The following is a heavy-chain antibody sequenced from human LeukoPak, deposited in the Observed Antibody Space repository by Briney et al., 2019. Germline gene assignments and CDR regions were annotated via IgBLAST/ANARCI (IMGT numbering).Heavy chain of an antibody. D-gene: IGHD3-3*01. Sequence: SETLSLTCTVSGDSIRSYYWNWVRQPPGRSLEWIGRIYTSGSTNYNPSLKSRVTMSVDTSKNQFSLKLSSVTAADTAVYYCARGIQDDFWSGYSHGYYYMDVWGKGTTVTVSS. CDR3: ARGIQDDFWSGYSHGYYYMDV. V-gene: IGHV4-4*07. CDR1: GDSIRSYY. CDR2: IYTSGST. J-gene: IGHJ6*03.